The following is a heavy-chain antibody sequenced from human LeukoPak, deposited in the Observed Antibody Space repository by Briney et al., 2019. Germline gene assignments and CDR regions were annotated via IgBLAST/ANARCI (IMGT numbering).Heavy chain of an antibody. CDR3: ARGNWDRKYNWFDP. CDR1: GGSISSHY. D-gene: IGHD7-27*01. V-gene: IGHV4-59*11. Sequence: SETLSLTCTVSGGSISSHYWSWIRQPPGKGLEWIGNIYYSGSTNYNPSLKSRVTISVDTSKNQFSLKLSSVTAADTAVYYCARGNWDRKYNWFDPWGQGTLATVSS. CDR2: IYYSGST. J-gene: IGHJ5*02.